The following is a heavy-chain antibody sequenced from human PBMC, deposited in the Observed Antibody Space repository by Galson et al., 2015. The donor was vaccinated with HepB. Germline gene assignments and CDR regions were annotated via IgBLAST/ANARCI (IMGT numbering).Heavy chain of an antibody. CDR1: GYTFTGYY. J-gene: IGHJ5*02. V-gene: IGHV1-2*02. Sequence: SVKVSCKASGYTFTGYYIHWVRQAPGQGLEWVGGINHNSGGTNYAQKFQGRVTMTRDTSNSTPFMEMSRLRSDATAVYYCARDREWSISVSWFAPWGQGTLVTVSS. CDR3: ARDREWSISVSWFAP. D-gene: IGHD3-3*01. CDR2: INHNSGGT.